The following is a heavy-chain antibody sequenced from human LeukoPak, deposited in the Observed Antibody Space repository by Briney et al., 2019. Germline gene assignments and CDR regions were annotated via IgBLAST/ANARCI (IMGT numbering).Heavy chain of an antibody. J-gene: IGHJ4*02. V-gene: IGHV3-20*04. Sequence: PVGSLRLSCAASGFTFDDYGMSWVRQAPGKGLEWVSGINWNGGSTGYADSVKGRFTISGDNAKNSLYLQMNSLRAEDTALYYCAREDLELRPFDYWGQGTLVTVSS. CDR2: INWNGGST. CDR1: GFTFDDYG. CDR3: AREDLELRPFDY. D-gene: IGHD1-26*01.